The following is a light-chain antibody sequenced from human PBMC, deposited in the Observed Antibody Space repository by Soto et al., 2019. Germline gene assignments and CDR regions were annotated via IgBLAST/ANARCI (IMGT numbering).Light chain of an antibody. Sequence: EVVLTQSPGTLSLSPGERVTLSCRTSQSVRSTFLAWYQQKPGQAPRPLIYGASTRATGIPDRFSGSGSGTDFTRTISRTEPEVFAVYYCQQYDTSPPTYTFGQGTKLEIK. J-gene: IGKJ2*01. CDR3: QQYDTSPPTYT. V-gene: IGKV3-20*01. CDR2: GAS. CDR1: QSVRSTF.